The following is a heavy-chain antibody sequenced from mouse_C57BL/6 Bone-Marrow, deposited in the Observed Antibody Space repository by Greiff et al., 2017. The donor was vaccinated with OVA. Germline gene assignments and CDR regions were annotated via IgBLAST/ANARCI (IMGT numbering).Heavy chain of an antibody. D-gene: IGHD3-2*02. V-gene: IGHV1-81*01. CDR2: IYPRSGNT. J-gene: IGHJ2*01. CDR3: ARSGGGGPDC. Sequence: QVQLKESGAELARPGASVKLSCKASGYTFTSYGISWVKQRTGQGLEWIGEIYPRSGNTYYNEKFKGKATLTADKSSSTAYMELRSLTSEDSAVYFCARSGGGGPDCWGQGTTLTVSS. CDR1: GYTFTSYG.